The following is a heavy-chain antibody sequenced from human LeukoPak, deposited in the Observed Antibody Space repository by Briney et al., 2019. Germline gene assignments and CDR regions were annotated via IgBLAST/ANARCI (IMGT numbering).Heavy chain of an antibody. D-gene: IGHD3-10*01. V-gene: IGHV3-23*01. J-gene: IGHJ4*02. CDR3: AKELLLWFGELIPYFDY. Sequence: GGSLRLSCAASGFTFSSYAMSWVRQAPGKGLEWVSAISGSGGSTYYADSVKGRFTISRDNSKNTLYLQMNSLRAEDTAVYYCAKELLLWFGELIPYFDYWGQGTLVTVSS. CDR1: GFTFSSYA. CDR2: ISGSGGST.